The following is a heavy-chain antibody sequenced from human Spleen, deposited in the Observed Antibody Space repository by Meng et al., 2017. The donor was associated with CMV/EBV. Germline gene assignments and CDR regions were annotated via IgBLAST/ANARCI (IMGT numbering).Heavy chain of an antibody. Sequence: ASVKVSCKAAGYTFTGYQIHWVRQAPGQGLEWMGLINPNRGVTSYVQKFQGRVTMTRDTSNGTAYMELTRLKSDDTAVHYCARVSEYCTTTNCYKVFDYWGQGTLVTVSS. CDR1: GYTFTGYQ. D-gene: IGHD2-2*02. CDR3: ARVSEYCTTTNCYKVFDY. CDR2: INPNRGVT. V-gene: IGHV1-2*02. J-gene: IGHJ4*02.